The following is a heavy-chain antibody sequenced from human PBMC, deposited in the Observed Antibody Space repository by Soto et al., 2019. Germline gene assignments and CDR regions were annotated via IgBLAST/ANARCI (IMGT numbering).Heavy chain of an antibody. CDR1: GYTLTELS. D-gene: IGHD5-12*01. J-gene: IGHJ4*02. CDR2: FDPEDGET. Sequence: ASVKVSCKVSGYTLTELSMHWVRQAPGKGLEWMGGFDPEDGETIYAQKFQGRVTMTEDTSTDTAYMELSSLRSEDTAVYYCATERETYSGYDLAFAYWGQGTPVTVSS. V-gene: IGHV1-24*01. CDR3: ATERETYSGYDLAFAY.